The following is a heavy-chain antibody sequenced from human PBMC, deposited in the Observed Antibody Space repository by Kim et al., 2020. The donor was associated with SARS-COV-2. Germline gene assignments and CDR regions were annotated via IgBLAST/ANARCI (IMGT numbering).Heavy chain of an antibody. Sequence: SETLSLTCTVSGGSISYYYWSWIRQPPGKGLEWIGYIYYSGSTDYNPSLKSRVTISVDTSKNQFSLKLSSVAAAVTAVYYCARVRRSCIKGVCQTHYYYGMDVWGQGSTVTVSS. CDR2: IYYSGST. J-gene: IGHJ6*01. CDR3: ARVRRSCIKGVCQTHYYYGMDV. V-gene: IGHV4-59*01. D-gene: IGHD2-8*01. CDR1: GGSISYYY.